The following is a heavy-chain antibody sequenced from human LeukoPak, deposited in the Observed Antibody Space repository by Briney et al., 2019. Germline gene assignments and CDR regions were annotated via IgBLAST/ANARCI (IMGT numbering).Heavy chain of an antibody. CDR1: GGSFSGYY. CDR3: AGGRRITIFGVVKSRWFDP. V-gene: IGHV4-34*01. J-gene: IGHJ5*02. D-gene: IGHD3-3*01. Sequence: SETLSLTCAVYGGSFSGYYWSWIRQPPGKGLEWIGEINHSGSTNYNPSLKSRVTISVDTSKNQFSLKLSSVTAADTAVYYCAGGRRITIFGVVKSRWFDPWGQGTLVTVSS. CDR2: INHSGST.